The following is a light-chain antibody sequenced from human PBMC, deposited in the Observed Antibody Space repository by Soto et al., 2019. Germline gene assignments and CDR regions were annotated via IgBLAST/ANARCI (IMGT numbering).Light chain of an antibody. CDR2: GAS. CDR1: QSVSSSY. CDR3: QQYGISLT. J-gene: IGKJ4*01. Sequence: EIGLTQSPGTLSLSPGERTTLSCRASQSVSSSYLAWYQQKPGQAPRLLIYGASSRATGIPDRFSGSGSGTDFTLTISRLEPEDFAVYYCQQYGISLTFGGGTKVEIK. V-gene: IGKV3-20*01.